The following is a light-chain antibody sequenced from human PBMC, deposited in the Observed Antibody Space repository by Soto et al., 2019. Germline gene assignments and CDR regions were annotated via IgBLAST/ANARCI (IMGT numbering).Light chain of an antibody. Sequence: AIQMTQSPSSLSASVGARVTISCRASQGSGNALGWYQQKPGKPPKVRSYGASNLQRGVPPRFSGSGSGTDFTLAISSLQPEDSATYYCLQDINYPWTFGQGTKVDIK. V-gene: IGKV1-6*01. J-gene: IGKJ1*01. CDR3: LQDINYPWT. CDR2: GAS. CDR1: QGSGNA.